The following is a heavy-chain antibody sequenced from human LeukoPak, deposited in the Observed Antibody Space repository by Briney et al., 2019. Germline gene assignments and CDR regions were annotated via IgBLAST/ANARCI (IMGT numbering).Heavy chain of an antibody. J-gene: IGHJ5*02. CDR2: IYYSGST. Sequence: SETLSLTCTVSGGSISRSSYYWGWIRQPPGKGLEWIGSIYYSGSTYYNPSLKSRVTISVDTSKNQFSLKLSSVTAADTAVYYCARPQGNYYDSSGYYYGYDWFDPWGQGTLVTVSS. D-gene: IGHD3-22*01. CDR1: GGSISRSSYY. V-gene: IGHV4-39*07. CDR3: ARPQGNYYDSSGYYYGYDWFDP.